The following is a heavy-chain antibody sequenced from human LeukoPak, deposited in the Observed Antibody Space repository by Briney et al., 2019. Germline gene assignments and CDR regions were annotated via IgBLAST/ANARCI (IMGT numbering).Heavy chain of an antibody. V-gene: IGHV1-2*02. CDR1: GYTFTGYY. CDR3: ARDPPGVVVTALASDI. CDR2: INPNSGGT. Sequence: GASVKVSCKASGYTFTGYYMHWVRQAPGQGLEWMGWINPNSGGTNYAQKFQGRVTMTRDTSISTAYMELSRLRSDDTAVYYCARDPPGVVVTALASDIWGQGTMVTVSS. J-gene: IGHJ3*02. D-gene: IGHD2-21*02.